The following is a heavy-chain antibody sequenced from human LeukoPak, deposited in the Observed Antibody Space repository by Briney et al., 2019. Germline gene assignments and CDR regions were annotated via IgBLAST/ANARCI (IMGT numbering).Heavy chain of an antibody. CDR2: IYTSGST. J-gene: IGHJ2*01. V-gene: IGHV3-53*01. CDR3: ARAEHYGNRKGTVGVYFDL. Sequence: GGSLRLSCVASGFTVSSNYMSWVRQAPGEGLEWVPVIYTSGSTHYADSVKGRFTLSRDNSKHTLFLQMNSLRVEDTAVYYCARAEHYGNRKGTVGVYFDLWGRGTLVTVSS. CDR1: GFTVSSNY. D-gene: IGHD2-8*02.